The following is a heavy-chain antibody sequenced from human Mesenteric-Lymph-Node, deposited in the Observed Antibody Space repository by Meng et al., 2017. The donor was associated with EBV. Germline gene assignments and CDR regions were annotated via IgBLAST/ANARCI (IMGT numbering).Heavy chain of an antibody. CDR1: VGSIRHSVYY. V-gene: IGHV4-30-4*01. J-gene: IGHJ4*02. D-gene: IGHD2-15*01. CDR2: IYYSGST. CDR3: ARVGYCSGGSCSFRYFDY. Sequence: QESGPGPGKPSPTLSLTFPFLVGSIRHSVYYWSWIRQPPGKGLEWIRYIYYSGSTYYNPSLKSRVTISVDTSKNQFSLKLSSVTVADTAVHSCARVGYCSGGSCSFRYFDYWGQGILVTVSS.